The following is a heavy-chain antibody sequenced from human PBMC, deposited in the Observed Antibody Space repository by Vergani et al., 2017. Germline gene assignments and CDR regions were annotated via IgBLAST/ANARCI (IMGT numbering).Heavy chain of an antibody. D-gene: IGHD3-9*01. Sequence: QVQVVQSGAEVKKSGASVKVSCKTSGYTFSNYYMHWVRQAPGQGLEWMGIINPSGGHTNYAEKFQGRVTMTRDTSTSTVYRELSSLSSEDTAIYYCARGDYGILSGYGYWGQGTLVTVSA. CDR1: GYTFSNYY. CDR2: INPSGGHT. CDR3: ARGDYGILSGYGY. J-gene: IGHJ4*02. V-gene: IGHV1-46*03.